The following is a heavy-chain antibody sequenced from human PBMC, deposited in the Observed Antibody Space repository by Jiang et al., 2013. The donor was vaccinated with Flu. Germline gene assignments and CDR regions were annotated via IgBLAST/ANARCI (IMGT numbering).Heavy chain of an antibody. D-gene: IGHD7-27*01. CDR3: AGAILTGDNFRGYFQH. V-gene: IGHV4-39*07. CDR2: IYYSGSA. CDR1: AGSITSRSYY. J-gene: IGHJ1*01. Sequence: GLVKPSETLSLTCTVSAGSITSRSYYWDWFRQPPGKGLERIGSIYYSGSAYYTPSLRSRVTISVDTSKNQFSLRLNSLTAADTAIYYCAGAILTGDNFRGYFQHWGQGTLVTVSP.